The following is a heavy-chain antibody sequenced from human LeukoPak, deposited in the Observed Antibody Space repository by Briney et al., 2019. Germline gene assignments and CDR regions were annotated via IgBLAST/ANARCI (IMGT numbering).Heavy chain of an antibody. D-gene: IGHD1-26*01. CDR2: TYYRSRWYN. J-gene: IGHJ4*02. CDR3: ARGGRYSFDY. Sequence: SQTLSLTCAISGDSVSSNSAAWNWIRQSPSRGLEWLGSTYYRSRWYNDYAASVIGRITINPDTSRNQFSLQLNSVTPEDTALYYCARGGRYSFDYWGQGTLVTASP. CDR1: GDSVSSNSAA. V-gene: IGHV6-1*01.